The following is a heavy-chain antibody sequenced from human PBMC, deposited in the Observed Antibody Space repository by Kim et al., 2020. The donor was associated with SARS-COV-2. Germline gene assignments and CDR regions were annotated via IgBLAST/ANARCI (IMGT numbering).Heavy chain of an antibody. Sequence: GGSLRLSCAASGFTFSSYAMHWVRQAPGKGLEWVAVISYDGSNKYYADSVKGRFTISRDNSKNTLYLQMNSLRAEDTAVYYCARDGYCSSTSCYVIRSLGRLHPKKYYYYYYGMDVWGQGTTVTVSS. CDR2: ISYDGSNK. CDR1: GFTFSSYA. CDR3: ARDGYCSSTSCYVIRSLGRLHPKKYYYYYYGMDV. V-gene: IGHV3-30*04. J-gene: IGHJ6*02. D-gene: IGHD2-2*03.